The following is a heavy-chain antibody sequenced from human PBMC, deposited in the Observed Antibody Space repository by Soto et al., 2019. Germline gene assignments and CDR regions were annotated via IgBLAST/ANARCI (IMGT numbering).Heavy chain of an antibody. CDR3: ARVSGSYYYGMDV. J-gene: IGHJ6*02. D-gene: IGHD1-26*01. Sequence: QVQLQESGPGLVKPSGTLSLTCAVSGGSISSSYWWRCVRQPPGKGLEWIGEIYHSGSTNYNPSLKSRVTISVDKSKNQFSPKLSSVTAADTAVYYCARVSGSYYYGMDVWGQGTTVTVSS. CDR1: GGSISSSYW. CDR2: IYHSGST. V-gene: IGHV4-4*02.